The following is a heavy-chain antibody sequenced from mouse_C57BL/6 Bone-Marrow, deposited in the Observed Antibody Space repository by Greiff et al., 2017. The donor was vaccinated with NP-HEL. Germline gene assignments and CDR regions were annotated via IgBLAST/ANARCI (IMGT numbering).Heavy chain of an antibody. D-gene: IGHD4-1*01. Sequence: EVKLVESGGGLVKPGGSLKLSCAASGFTFSSYAMSWVRQTPEKRLEWVATISDGGSYTYYPDNVKGRFTISRDNAKNNLYLQMSHLKSEDTAMYYCARVSNWDAGYYFDYWGQGTTLTVSS. CDR1: GFTFSSYA. CDR2: ISDGGSYT. J-gene: IGHJ2*01. V-gene: IGHV5-4*03. CDR3: ARVSNWDAGYYFDY.